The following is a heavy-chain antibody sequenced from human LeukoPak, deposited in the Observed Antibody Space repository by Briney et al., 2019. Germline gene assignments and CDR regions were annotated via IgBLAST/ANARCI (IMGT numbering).Heavy chain of an antibody. CDR1: GGSISSFY. Sequence: PSETLSLTCTVSGGSISSFYWSWIRQPPGKGLEWIGYIYYSGSTNYNPSLKSRVTISGDTSKNQFSLKLSSVTAADTAAYYCARLLLSVGNYWYFDLWGRGTLVTVSS. J-gene: IGHJ2*01. V-gene: IGHV4-59*08. CDR3: ARLLLSVGNYWYFDL. D-gene: IGHD1-26*01. CDR2: IYYSGST.